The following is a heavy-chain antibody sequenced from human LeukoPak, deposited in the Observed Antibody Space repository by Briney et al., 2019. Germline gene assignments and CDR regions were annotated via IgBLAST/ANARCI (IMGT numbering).Heavy chain of an antibody. D-gene: IGHD3-10*01. Sequence: GGSLRLSCAASGFTFSSYSMNWVRQAPGKGLEWVSYISSSSSTIYYADSVKGRFTISRDNAKNSLYLQMNSLRAEDTAVYYCARDSEGPSYWGQGTLVTVSS. CDR3: ARDSEGPSY. CDR2: ISSSSSTI. J-gene: IGHJ4*02. CDR1: GFTFSSYS. V-gene: IGHV3-48*04.